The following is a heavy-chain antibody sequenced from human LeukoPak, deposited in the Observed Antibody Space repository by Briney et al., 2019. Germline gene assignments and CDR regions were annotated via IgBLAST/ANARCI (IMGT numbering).Heavy chain of an antibody. V-gene: IGHV3-23*01. Sequence: GGSLRLSCAASGFNFANHAMSWVRQTPGKGLEWVSAISGGGDITYYADSVTGRSTISRDNSKDTLFLQMHSLRPGDTAVYYCVREDTPATANYWGQGTLVTISS. J-gene: IGHJ4*02. D-gene: IGHD2-21*02. CDR3: VREDTPATANY. CDR1: GFNFANHA. CDR2: ISGGGDIT.